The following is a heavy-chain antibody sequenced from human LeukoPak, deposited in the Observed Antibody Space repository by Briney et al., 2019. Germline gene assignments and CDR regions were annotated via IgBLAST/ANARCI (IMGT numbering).Heavy chain of an antibody. V-gene: IGHV1-46*01. CDR2: INPSGGST. J-gene: IGHJ4*02. CDR1: GYTFTNSY. Sequence: ASVKVSCKASGYTFTNSYIHWVRQAPGQGLEWMGIINPSGGSTAYAQKFQGRVTMTSDTSTSTVYMELSSLRSEDTAVYYCARDEGGDYGDYSPYFDYWGQGTLVTVSS. CDR3: ARDEGGDYGDYSPYFDY. D-gene: IGHD4-17*01.